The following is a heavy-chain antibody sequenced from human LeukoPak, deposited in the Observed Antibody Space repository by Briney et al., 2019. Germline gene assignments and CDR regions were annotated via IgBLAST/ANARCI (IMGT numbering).Heavy chain of an antibody. J-gene: IGHJ6*02. CDR1: GFTFSSYW. V-gene: IGHV3-7*01. D-gene: IGHD3-10*01. CDR2: IKQDGSEK. CDR3: AVSTFGELTYYYYYGMDV. Sequence: PGGSLRLSCAASGFTFSSYWMSWVRQAPGKGLEWVANIKQDGSEKYYVDSVKGRFTISRDNAKNSLYLQMNSLRAEDTAVYYCAVSTFGELTYYYYYGMDVWGQGTTVTVSS.